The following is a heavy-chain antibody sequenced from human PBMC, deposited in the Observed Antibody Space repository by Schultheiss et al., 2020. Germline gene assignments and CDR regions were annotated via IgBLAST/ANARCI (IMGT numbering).Heavy chain of an antibody. CDR2: IYSGGST. V-gene: IGHV3-66*01. CDR1: GFSFSSYG. D-gene: IGHD3-22*01. J-gene: IGHJ6*02. CDR3: ARYYYDSSGYYPYYYYGMDV. Sequence: GGSLRLSCAASGFSFSSYGMNWVRQAPGKGLEWVSVIYSGGSTYYADSVKGRFTISRDNSKNTLYLQMNSLRAEDTAVYYCARYYYDSSGYYPYYYYGMDVWGQGTTVTVSS.